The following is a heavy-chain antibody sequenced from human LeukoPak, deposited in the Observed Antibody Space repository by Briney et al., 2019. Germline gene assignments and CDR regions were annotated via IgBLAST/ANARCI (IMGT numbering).Heavy chain of an antibody. CDR1: GGSFSGYY. Sequence: SDTLSLTCAVYGGSFSGYYWSWIRQPPGKGLEWIGEINHSGSTNYNPSLKSRVPISVDTSKNQFSLKLSSVTAADTAVYYCARVEAVAGTAGDYWGQGTLVTVSS. CDR2: INHSGST. J-gene: IGHJ4*02. D-gene: IGHD6-19*01. CDR3: ARVEAVAGTAGDY. V-gene: IGHV4-34*01.